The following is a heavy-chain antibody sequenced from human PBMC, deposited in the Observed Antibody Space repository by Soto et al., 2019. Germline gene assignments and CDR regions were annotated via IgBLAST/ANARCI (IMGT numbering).Heavy chain of an antibody. V-gene: IGHV4-30-2*01. J-gene: IGHJ4*02. CDR3: ARRVIAAAGPSFDY. CDR2: IYHSGST. D-gene: IGHD6-13*01. Sequence: SETLSLTCAVSGGSISSGGYSWSWIRQPPGKGLEWIGYIYHSGSTYYNPSLKSRVTISVDRSKNQFSLKLSSVTAADTAVYYCARRVIAAAGPSFDYWGQGTLVTVSS. CDR1: GGSISSGGYS.